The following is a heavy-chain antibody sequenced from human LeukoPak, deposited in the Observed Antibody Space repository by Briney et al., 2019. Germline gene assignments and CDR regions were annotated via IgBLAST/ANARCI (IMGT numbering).Heavy chain of an antibody. CDR3: ARQIVVVPAAIFYYYYMDV. CDR2: IYYSGST. Sequence: PSETLSLTCTVSGGSISSSSYYWGWNRQPPGKGLEWIGSIYYSGSTYYNPSLKSRVTISVDTSKNQFSLKLSSVTAADTAVYYCARQIVVVPAAIFYYYYMDVWGKGTTVTVSS. V-gene: IGHV4-39*01. CDR1: GGSISSSSYY. D-gene: IGHD2-2*01. J-gene: IGHJ6*03.